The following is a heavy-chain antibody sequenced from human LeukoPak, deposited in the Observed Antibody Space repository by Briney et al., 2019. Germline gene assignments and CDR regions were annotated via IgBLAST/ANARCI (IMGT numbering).Heavy chain of an antibody. CDR3: ASARWDY. CDR2: IYYSGST. V-gene: IGHV4-39*07. J-gene: IGHJ4*02. CDR1: GGSISSSSYY. Sequence: PSETLSLTCTVSGGSISSSSYYWGWIRQPPGKGLEWIGSIYYSGSTYYNPSLKSRVTISRDTSNNQFSLRLSSVTVADTAVYYCASARWDYWGRGALVTVSS.